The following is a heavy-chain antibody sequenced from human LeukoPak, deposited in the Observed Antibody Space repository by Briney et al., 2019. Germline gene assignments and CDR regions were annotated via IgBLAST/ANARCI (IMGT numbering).Heavy chain of an antibody. J-gene: IGHJ6*02. V-gene: IGHV1-2*02. CDR1: GYTFTGYY. D-gene: IGHD5-24*01. Sequence: GASVKVSCKASGYTFTGYYMHWVRQAPGQGLEWMGWINPNSGGTNYAQKFQGRVTMTRDTSIGTAYMELSRLRSDDTAVYYCARVEADYYYYYGMDVRGQGTTVTVSS. CDR3: ARVEADYYYYYGMDV. CDR2: INPNSGGT.